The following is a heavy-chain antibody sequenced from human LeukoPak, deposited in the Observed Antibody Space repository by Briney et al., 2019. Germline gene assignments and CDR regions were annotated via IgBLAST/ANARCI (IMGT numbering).Heavy chain of an antibody. CDR2: IREDGSQK. D-gene: IGHD3-16*01. V-gene: IGHV3-7*01. CDR3: ARERGATASAFDI. Sequence: GGSLRLSCAASGFTFSIFGMSWVRQAPGRGLGWVTDIREDGSQKNYMGSVKGRFTISRDNAKNSLHLQMNSMTAEDTAVYFCARERGATASAFDIWGQGTMVTVSS. J-gene: IGHJ3*02. CDR1: GFTFSIFG.